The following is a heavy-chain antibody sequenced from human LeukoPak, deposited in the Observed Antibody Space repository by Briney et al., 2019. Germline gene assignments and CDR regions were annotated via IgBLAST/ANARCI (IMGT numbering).Heavy chain of an antibody. D-gene: IGHD3-9*01. CDR2: IKQDGSEK. V-gene: IGHV3-7*01. CDR1: GFTFSSYW. Sequence: GGSLRLSCAASGFTFSSYWLSWVRQAPGKGLEWVANIKQDGSEKYYVDSVKSRFTISRGNAKNSLYLQMNSMRAEDTAVYYCARGYFDWSPGDYGMDVWGQGTTVTVSS. CDR3: ARGYFDWSPGDYGMDV. J-gene: IGHJ6*02.